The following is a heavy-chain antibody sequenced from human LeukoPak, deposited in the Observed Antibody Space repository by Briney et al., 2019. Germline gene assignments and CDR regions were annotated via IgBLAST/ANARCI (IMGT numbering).Heavy chain of an antibody. J-gene: IGHJ4*02. CDR3: ARGGVTMVRGVED. CDR1: GGSISSYY. V-gene: IGHV4-59*01. CDR2: IYYSGST. D-gene: IGHD3-10*01. Sequence: SETLSLTCTVSGGSISSYYWSWIRQPPGKGLEWIGYIYYSGSTNYNPSLKSRVTISVDTSKNQFSLKLSSVTAADTAVYYCARGGVTMVRGVEDWGQGTLVTVSS.